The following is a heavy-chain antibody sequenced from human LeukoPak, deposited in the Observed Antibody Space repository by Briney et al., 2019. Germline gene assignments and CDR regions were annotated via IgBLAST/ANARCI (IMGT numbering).Heavy chain of an antibody. J-gene: IGHJ4*02. CDR2: IIPIFGTA. V-gene: IGHV1-69*13. CDR3: ARGVVPRIAAAGLYYFDY. D-gene: IGHD6-13*01. Sequence: ASVKVSCKASGGTFSSYAISWVRQAPGQGLEWMGGIIPIFGTANYAQKFQGRVTITADESTSTAYMELSSLRSEDTAVYYCARGVVPRIAAAGLYYFDYWGQGTLVTVSS. CDR1: GGTFSSYA.